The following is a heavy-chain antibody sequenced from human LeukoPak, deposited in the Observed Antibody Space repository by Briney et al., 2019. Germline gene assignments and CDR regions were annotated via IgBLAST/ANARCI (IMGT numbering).Heavy chain of an antibody. D-gene: IGHD3-22*01. Sequence: SETLSLTCAVYGGSFSGYYWSWIRQPPGKGLEWIGEINHSGSTNYNPSLKSRVTISVDTSKNQFSLKLSSVTAADTAVYYCARRLYYYDSSLIGHWGQGTLVTVSS. CDR1: GGSFSGYY. CDR3: ARRLYYYDSSLIGH. CDR2: INHSGST. V-gene: IGHV4-34*01. J-gene: IGHJ4*02.